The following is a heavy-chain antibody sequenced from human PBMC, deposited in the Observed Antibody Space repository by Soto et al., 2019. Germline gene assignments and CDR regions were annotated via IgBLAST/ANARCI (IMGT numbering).Heavy chain of an antibody. Sequence: GSVKVSCKASGYTFTNYAMHWVRQAPGQRLEWMGWINAGNGDTKYSQNFQGRVTITTDTSATTAYMELSSLKSEDTAVYYCARSANWNFDYWGQGTLVTVSS. CDR2: INAGNGDT. CDR3: ARSANWNFDY. J-gene: IGHJ4*02. D-gene: IGHD1-1*01. V-gene: IGHV1-3*01. CDR1: GYTFTNYA.